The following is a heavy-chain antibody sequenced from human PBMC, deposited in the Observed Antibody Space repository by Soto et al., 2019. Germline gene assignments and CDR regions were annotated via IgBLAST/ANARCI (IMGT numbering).Heavy chain of an antibody. CDR1: GFTFSNYA. CDR3: ATVGSERNSGQHSDY. V-gene: IGHV3-23*01. CDR2: ISSSSGST. Sequence: EVQLLESGGGLVQPGGSLRLSCAASGFTFSNYAMNWVRQAPGKGLEWVSTISSSSGSTYYADSVKGRFTISRDNSKNFLYLQMNRLRGDDTAVYYCATVGSERNSGQHSDYWGQGTLVTISS. D-gene: IGHD5-12*01. J-gene: IGHJ4*02.